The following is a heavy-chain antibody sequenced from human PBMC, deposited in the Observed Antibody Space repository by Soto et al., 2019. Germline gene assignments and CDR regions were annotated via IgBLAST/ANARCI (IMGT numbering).Heavy chain of an antibody. CDR3: AKEWSYGDYYFDY. D-gene: IGHD4-17*01. V-gene: IGHV3-9*01. CDR2: ISWNSGSI. CDR1: GFTFDDYA. J-gene: IGHJ4*02. Sequence: EVQLVESGGGLVQPGRSLRLSCAASGFTFDDYAMHWVRQAPGKGLEWVSGISWNSGSIGYADSVKGRFTISRDNAKNSLYLQMNSLRAEDTALSYCAKEWSYGDYYFDYWGQGTLVTVSS.